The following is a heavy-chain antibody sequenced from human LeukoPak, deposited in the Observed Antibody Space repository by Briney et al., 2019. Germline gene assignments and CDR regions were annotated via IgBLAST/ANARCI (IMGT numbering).Heavy chain of an antibody. V-gene: IGHV3-11*01. CDR3: ARDGYYYDSSYFDY. D-gene: IGHD3-22*01. CDR1: GFTFSDYY. J-gene: IGHJ4*02. CDR2: ISSSGSTI. Sequence: GGSLRLSCAASGFTFSDYYMSWIRQAPGKGLEWVSYISSSGSTIYYADSVKGRFTISRDNAKNSLYLQMNSLRAEGTAVYYCARDGYYYDSSYFDYWGQGTLVTVSS.